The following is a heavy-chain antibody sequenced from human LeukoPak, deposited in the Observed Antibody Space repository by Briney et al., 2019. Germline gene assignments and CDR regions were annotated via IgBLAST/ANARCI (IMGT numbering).Heavy chain of an antibody. J-gene: IGHJ6*02. CDR2: IKSKTDGGTT. CDR3: TTVRIFGVVINNYYYYGMDV. V-gene: IGHV3-15*01. CDR1: GSTFSNAW. Sequence: GGSLRLSCAASGSTFSNAWMSWVRQAPGKGLEWVGRIKSKTDGGTTDYAAPVKGRFTISRDDSKNTLYLQMNSLKTEDTAVYYCTTVRIFGVVINNYYYYGMDVWGQGTTVTVSS. D-gene: IGHD3-3*01.